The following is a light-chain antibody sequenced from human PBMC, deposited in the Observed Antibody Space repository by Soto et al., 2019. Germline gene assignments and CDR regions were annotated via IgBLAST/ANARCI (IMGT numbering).Light chain of an antibody. CDR3: TSYATGSAYV. CDR1: SSDVGGYHR. Sequence: QSALTQPPSVSGSPGQSVTISCTGTSSDVGGYHRVSWYQQPPGKAPKLLIYDVSNRPSGGSTRFSGSKSGNTASLTISGLQAEDEADYYCTSYATGSAYVFGPGTKVTVL. V-gene: IGLV2-18*02. CDR2: DVS. J-gene: IGLJ1*01.